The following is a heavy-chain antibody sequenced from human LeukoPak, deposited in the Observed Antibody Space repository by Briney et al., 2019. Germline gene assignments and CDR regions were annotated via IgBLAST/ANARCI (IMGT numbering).Heavy chain of an antibody. V-gene: IGHV3-33*01. CDR2: LWANGNTA. J-gene: IGHJ4*02. D-gene: IGHD3-22*01. Sequence: PGGSLRLSCAASGFNFNIIGMHWVRQVPGNGLEWVAVLWANGNTAHYADSVKGRFTISRDSSENTLYLQMNSLRSEDTAVYYCVRVQPHYYDSSGYPPDYWGQGTLVTVSS. CDR1: GFNFNIIG. CDR3: VRVQPHYYDSSGYPPDY.